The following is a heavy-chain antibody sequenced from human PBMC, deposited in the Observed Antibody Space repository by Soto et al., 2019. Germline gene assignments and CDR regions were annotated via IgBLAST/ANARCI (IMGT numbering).Heavy chain of an antibody. CDR3: ARRIVATETFDY. Sequence: SETLSLTCTVSGGSISSSSYYWGWIRQPPGKGLEWIGSIYYSGSTYYNPSLKSRVTISVDTSKKQISQRLSSVTAADTAVYYCARRIVATETFDYWGQGTLVTVSS. J-gene: IGHJ4*02. V-gene: IGHV4-39*01. CDR1: GGSISSSSYY. CDR2: IYYSGST. D-gene: IGHD5-12*01.